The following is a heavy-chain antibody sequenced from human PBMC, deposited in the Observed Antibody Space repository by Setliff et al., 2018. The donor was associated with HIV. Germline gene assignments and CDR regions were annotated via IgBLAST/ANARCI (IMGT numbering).Heavy chain of an antibody. J-gene: IGHJ4*02. Sequence: PRESLKISCKGSGYGFSNYWLAWVRQTPGKGLEWMGIIYPGDSDTRYSPSFQGQVTFSADKSINTAHLQWGSLKASDTGIYFCARQTSRYITLSPPDYWGQGTLVTVSS. V-gene: IGHV5-51*01. CDR2: IYPGDSDT. CDR1: GYGFSNYW. CDR3: ARQTSRYITLSPPDY. D-gene: IGHD3-9*01.